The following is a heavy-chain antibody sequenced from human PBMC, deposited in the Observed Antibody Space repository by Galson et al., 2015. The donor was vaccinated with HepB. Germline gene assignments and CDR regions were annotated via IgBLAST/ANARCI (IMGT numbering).Heavy chain of an antibody. V-gene: IGHV1-3*01. CDR1: GYTFTSYA. J-gene: IGHJ5*01. Sequence: SVKVSCKASGYTFTSYAMHWVRQAPGQRLEWMGWINAGNGNTRYPQNFQDRVTITRDTSASTVYMELSSLRSEDTAVYYCARDGYGPGDNWFDSWGQGTLVTVSS. CDR3: ARDGYGPGDNWFDS. D-gene: IGHD3-10*01. CDR2: INAGNGNT.